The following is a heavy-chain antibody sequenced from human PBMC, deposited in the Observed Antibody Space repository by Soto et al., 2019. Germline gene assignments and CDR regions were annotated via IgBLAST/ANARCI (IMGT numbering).Heavy chain of an antibody. CDR3: ATGLTLPVRPSFDT. D-gene: IGHD2-21*02. CDR1: GFTVSGNY. CDR2: IFSGDNT. J-gene: IGHJ5*02. V-gene: IGHV3-53*01. Sequence: GGSLRLSCAASGFTVSGNYITWVRQAPGKGLEWVPVIFSGDNTYYSDSVKGRFTISRDNSKNTVYLQMNRLRGDDTAVYFCATGLTLPVRPSFDTWGQGTLVTVSS.